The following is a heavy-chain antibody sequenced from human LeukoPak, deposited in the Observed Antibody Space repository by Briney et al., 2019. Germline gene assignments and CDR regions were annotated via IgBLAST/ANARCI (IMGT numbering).Heavy chain of an antibody. D-gene: IGHD5/OR15-5a*01. Sequence: GASVKVSCKAFGNTFSDYYIHWVRQAPGEGLEWVGWVFPRSGDTYYSQRFHGRVAMTTDTSANTAYMELSRLKSDDTGVYFCARPPRDLVSAAPIPFWGQGTLVTVSS. J-gene: IGHJ1*01. V-gene: IGHV1-2*02. CDR2: VFPRSGDT. CDR1: GNTFSDYY. CDR3: ARPPRDLVSAAPIPF.